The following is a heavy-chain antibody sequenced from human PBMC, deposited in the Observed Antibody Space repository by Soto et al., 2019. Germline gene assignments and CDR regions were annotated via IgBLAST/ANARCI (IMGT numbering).Heavy chain of an antibody. CDR2: ISYDGSNK. J-gene: IGHJ4*02. Sequence: GGSLRLSCAASGFTFSSYGMHWVRQAPGKGLEWVAVISYDGSNKYYADSVKGRFTISSDNSKNTLYLQMNSLSAEDTAVYSCAKGPGWSYFDYWGQGTLVTVSS. CDR1: GFTFSSYG. V-gene: IGHV3-30*18. D-gene: IGHD6-19*01. CDR3: AKGPGWSYFDY.